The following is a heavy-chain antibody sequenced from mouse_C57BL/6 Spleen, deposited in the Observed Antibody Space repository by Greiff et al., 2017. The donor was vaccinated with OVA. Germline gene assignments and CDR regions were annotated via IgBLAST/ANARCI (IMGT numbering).Heavy chain of an antibody. CDR2: IHPNSGST. CDR1: GYTFTSYW. D-gene: IGHD1-1*01. J-gene: IGHJ4*01. V-gene: IGHV1-64*01. Sequence: QVQLQQPGAELVKPGASVKLSCKASGYTFTSYWMHWVKQRPGQGLEWIGMIHPNSGSTNYNEKFKSKATLTVDKSSSTAYMQLSSLTSEDSAVYYGARNYGSSWDYAMDYWGQGTSVTVSS. CDR3: ARNYGSSWDYAMDY.